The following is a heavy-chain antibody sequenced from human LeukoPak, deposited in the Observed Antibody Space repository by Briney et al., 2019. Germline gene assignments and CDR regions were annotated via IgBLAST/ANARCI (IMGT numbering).Heavy chain of an antibody. CDR1: GYSISSGYY. J-gene: IGHJ4*02. CDR3: ARVRLRAAKDY. Sequence: SETLSLTCTVSGYSISSGYYWGWIRQPPGKGLEWIGSIYHSGSTYYNPSLKSRVTISVDTSKNQFSLKLSSVTAADTAVYYCARVRLRAAKDYWGQGTLVTVSS. D-gene: IGHD6-13*01. CDR2: IYHSGST. V-gene: IGHV4-38-2*02.